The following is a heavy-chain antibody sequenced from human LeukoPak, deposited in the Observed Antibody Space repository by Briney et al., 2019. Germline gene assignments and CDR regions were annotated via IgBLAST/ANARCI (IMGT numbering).Heavy chain of an antibody. CDR1: GGSISSYY. V-gene: IGHV4-59*08. CDR3: AGGVLAAGLEWFDP. D-gene: IGHD6-13*01. CDR2: IYYSGST. J-gene: IGHJ5*02. Sequence: SETLSLTCTVSGGSISSYYWSWIRQPPGKGLEWIGYIYYSGSTNYNPSLKSRVTISVDTSKNQFSLKLSSVTAADTAVYYCAGGVLAAGLEWFDPWGQGTLVTVSS.